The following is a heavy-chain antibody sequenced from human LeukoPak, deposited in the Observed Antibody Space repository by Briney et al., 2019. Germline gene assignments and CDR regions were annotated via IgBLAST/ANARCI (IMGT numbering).Heavy chain of an antibody. D-gene: IGHD3-22*01. CDR1: GGSFSGYY. CDR2: INHSGST. V-gene: IGHV4-34*01. J-gene: IGHJ4*02. CDR3: ARGYYYDSSGYHLAY. Sequence: PSETLSLTCAVYGGSFSGYYWSWIRQPSGKGLEWIGEINHSGSTNYNPSLKSRVTISVDTSKNQFSLKLGSVTAADTAVYYCARGYYYDSSGYHLAYWGQGTLVSVSS.